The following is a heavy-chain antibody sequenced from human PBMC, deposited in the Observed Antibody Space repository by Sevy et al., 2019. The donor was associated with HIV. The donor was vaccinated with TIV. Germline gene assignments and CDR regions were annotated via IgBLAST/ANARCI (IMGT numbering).Heavy chain of an antibody. CDR1: GYTFTGYY. V-gene: IGHV1-2*02. CDR3: ARDFQRSAAAGNPGYFQH. CDR2: INPNSGGT. Sequence: ASVKVSCKASGYTFTGYYMHWVRQAPGQGLEWMGWINPNSGGTNYAQKFQGRVTMTRDTSISTACMELSRLRSDDTAVYYCARDFQRSAAAGNPGYFQHWGQGTLVTVSS. J-gene: IGHJ1*01. D-gene: IGHD6-13*01.